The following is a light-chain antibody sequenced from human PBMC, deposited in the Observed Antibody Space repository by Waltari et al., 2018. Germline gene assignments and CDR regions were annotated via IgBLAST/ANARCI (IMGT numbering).Light chain of an antibody. Sequence: QAGLTQPPSVSKDLRETATLTCTGNSNNIGNLGAAWLQQHQGHPPKLLSDRSNSRPAESSGGFSASRSGDTASLTITGLQAEDGADYYCTAWDRRLSVWVFGGGTKLTVL. V-gene: IGLV10-54*04. CDR2: RSN. CDR3: TAWDRRLSVWV. CDR1: SNNIGNLG. J-gene: IGLJ3*02.